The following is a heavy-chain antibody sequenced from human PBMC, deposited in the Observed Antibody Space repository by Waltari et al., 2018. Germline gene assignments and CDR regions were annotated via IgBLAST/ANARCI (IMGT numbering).Heavy chain of an antibody. CDR1: SGSLRSYY. V-gene: IGHV4-59*01. Sequence: QVQLQESGPGLVRPSETLSLTCTVSSGSLRSYYWTWIRQPPGKGLGWVGYIYYSCSTSYNPSRKSRVTMSVDTSMDKFSLKLSSVTAADTAIYYCARLLYDSSGYWFDSWGQGTLVTVSS. CDR2: IYYSCST. J-gene: IGHJ5*01. CDR3: ARLLYDSSGYWFDS. D-gene: IGHD3-22*01.